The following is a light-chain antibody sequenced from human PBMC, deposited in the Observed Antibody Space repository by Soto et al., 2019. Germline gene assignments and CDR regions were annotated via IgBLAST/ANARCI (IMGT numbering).Light chain of an antibody. Sequence: ERVMTQSPATLSVSPGERATLSCRASQSVSSNLAWYQQKPGQAPRLLIYGASTRATGIPARFSGSGSGTEFTLTISSLQSEDFAIYYGQQYDDWPATFGQGTKVEIK. CDR3: QQYDDWPAT. CDR1: QSVSSN. V-gene: IGKV3-15*01. J-gene: IGKJ1*01. CDR2: GAS.